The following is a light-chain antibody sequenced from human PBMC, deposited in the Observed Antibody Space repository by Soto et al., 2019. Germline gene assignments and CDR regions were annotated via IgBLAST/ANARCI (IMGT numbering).Light chain of an antibody. Sequence: QSVLTQPASVSGSPGQSITISCTGTSIDVGSYNLVSWYQHHPGKAPKLMIYEGSKRPSGVSNRFSGSKSGNTASLTISGLPAEYEADYYCCSYAGSSTVFGGGTKLTVL. CDR1: SIDVGSYNL. J-gene: IGLJ2*01. CDR3: CSYAGSSTV. CDR2: EGS. V-gene: IGLV2-23*01.